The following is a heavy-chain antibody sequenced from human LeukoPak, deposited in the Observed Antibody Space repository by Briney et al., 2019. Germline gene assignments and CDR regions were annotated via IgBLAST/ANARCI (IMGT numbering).Heavy chain of an antibody. J-gene: IGHJ4*02. V-gene: IGHV3-15*01. Sequence: PGGSLRLSCAASGFTFSNAWMSWVRQAPGKGLEWVGRIKSKTDGGTTDYAAPVKGRFTISRDDSKNTLYLQMNSLKTEDTAVYYCTTRIAAAGTVFDYWGQGTLATVSS. D-gene: IGHD6-13*01. CDR2: IKSKTDGGTT. CDR3: TTRIAAAGTVFDY. CDR1: GFTFSNAW.